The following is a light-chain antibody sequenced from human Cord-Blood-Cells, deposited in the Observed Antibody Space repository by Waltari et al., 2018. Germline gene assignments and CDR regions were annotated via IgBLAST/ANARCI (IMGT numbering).Light chain of an antibody. Sequence: EIVLTQSPATLSLSPGERATLSCRASQSVSSYLAWYQQKPGQAPRLLISDASNRATGIPARFSGSGSGTDFTLTISSREPEDFAVYYYQQRSNWPPYTFGQGTKLEIK. V-gene: IGKV3-11*01. J-gene: IGKJ2*01. CDR1: QSVSSY. CDR3: QQRSNWPPYT. CDR2: DAS.